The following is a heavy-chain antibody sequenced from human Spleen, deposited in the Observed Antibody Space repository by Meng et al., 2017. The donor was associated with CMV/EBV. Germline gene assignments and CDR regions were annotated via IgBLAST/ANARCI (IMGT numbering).Heavy chain of an antibody. Sequence: SVKVSCKACGDRFTSYGFSWVRQAPGQGLDWMGTFIPVLNVAEYARDFQGRISITADKSTSTTYMALSSLRSDDTAVYYCARSPSILVAHSEIDVWGQGTLVTVSS. CDR3: ARSPSILVAHSEIDV. J-gene: IGHJ4*02. D-gene: IGHD3-22*01. V-gene: IGHV1-69*04. CDR1: GDRFTSYG. CDR2: FIPVLNVA.